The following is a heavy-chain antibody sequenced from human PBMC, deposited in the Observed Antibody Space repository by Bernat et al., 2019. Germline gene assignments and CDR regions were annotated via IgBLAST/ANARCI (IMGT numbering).Heavy chain of an antibody. CDR2: IKEDGSVK. CDR3: ARDRQQLVY. Sequence: EVQLVESGGGLVQPGGSLRLSCAASGFTFSNYWMNWVRQAPGKGLEWVANIKEDGSVKQYVDSVKGRFSISRDNAKNSLYLQMNSLTAEDTAVYYCARDRQQLVYWGQGTLVTVSS. J-gene: IGHJ4*02. D-gene: IGHD6-13*01. V-gene: IGHV3-7*01. CDR1: GFTFSNYW.